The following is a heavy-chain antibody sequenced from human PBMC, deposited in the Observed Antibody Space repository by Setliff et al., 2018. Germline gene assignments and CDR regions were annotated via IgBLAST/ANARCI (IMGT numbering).Heavy chain of an antibody. CDR3: ARDLIRGAPNWFDP. V-gene: IGHV3-48*03. CDR2: INSGGSLI. D-gene: IGHD3-10*01. CDR1: GFTFTSYA. J-gene: IGHJ5*02. Sequence: PGGSLRLSCGASGFTFTSYAMNWVRQAPGKGLEWVSYINSGGSLIYYADSVKGRFTISRDNAKSSLYLQMNSLRAEDTAVYYCARDLIRGAPNWFDPWGQGTLVTVSS.